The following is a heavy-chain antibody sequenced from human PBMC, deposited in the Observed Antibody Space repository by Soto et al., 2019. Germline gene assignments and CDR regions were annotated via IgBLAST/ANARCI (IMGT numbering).Heavy chain of an antibody. J-gene: IGHJ6*02. Sequence: GGSLRLSCAASGFTFSSYAMSWVRQAPGKGLEWVSAISGSGGSTYYADSVKGRFTISRDNSKNTLYLQMNSLRAEDTAVYYCAKDSGYSSGWTVYGMDVWGQGTTVTVSS. D-gene: IGHD6-19*01. V-gene: IGHV3-23*01. CDR3: AKDSGYSSGWTVYGMDV. CDR2: ISGSGGST. CDR1: GFTFSSYA.